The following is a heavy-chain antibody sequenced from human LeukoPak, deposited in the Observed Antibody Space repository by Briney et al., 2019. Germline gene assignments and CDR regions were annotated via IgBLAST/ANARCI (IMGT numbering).Heavy chain of an antibody. J-gene: IGHJ4*02. D-gene: IGHD6-19*01. CDR3: AKTTTGYSSGRYPGWPVDY. CDR2: ISGSGGGT. V-gene: IGHV3-23*01. CDR1: GFTFGSYA. Sequence: GGSLRLSCAASGFTFGSYAVSWVRQAPGKGLEWASGISGSGGGTYYADSVKGRFTISRDNSKNTVYLQMNSLSTEDTAVYHCAKTTTGYSSGRYPGWPVDYWGQGTLVTVSS.